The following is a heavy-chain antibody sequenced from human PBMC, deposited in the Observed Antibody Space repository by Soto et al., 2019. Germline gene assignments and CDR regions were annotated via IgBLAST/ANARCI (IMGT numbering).Heavy chain of an antibody. J-gene: IGHJ6*02. Sequence: EVQLVESGGGLVQPGGSLRLSCAASGFTFSNYWMHWVRQAPGKGLVWVSRINSDGGSTSYAVSVKGRFTISRDNAKTTLYQKMNSLRAEATAVYYCSRGAYYNDGMEVWGQGTTVTVSS. CDR2: INSDGGST. CDR3: SRGAYYNDGMEV. CDR1: GFTFSNYW. D-gene: IGHD1-26*01. V-gene: IGHV3-74*01.